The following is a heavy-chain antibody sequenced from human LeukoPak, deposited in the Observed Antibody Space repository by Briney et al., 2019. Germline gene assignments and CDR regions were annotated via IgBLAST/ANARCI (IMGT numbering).Heavy chain of an antibody. Sequence: ASVKVSCKASGYTFTGYYMHWVRQAPGQGLEWMGWINPNSGGTNYVQKFQGRVTMTRDTSISTAYMELSRLRSDDTAVYYCARVLAAAGRGFDYWGQGTLVTVSS. V-gene: IGHV1-2*02. CDR1: GYTFTGYY. CDR2: INPNSGGT. D-gene: IGHD6-13*01. J-gene: IGHJ4*02. CDR3: ARVLAAAGRGFDY.